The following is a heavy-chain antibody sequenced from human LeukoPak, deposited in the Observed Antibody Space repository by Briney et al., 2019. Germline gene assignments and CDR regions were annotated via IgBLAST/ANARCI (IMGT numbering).Heavy chain of an antibody. Sequence: GGSLRLSCAASEFTLSSVTMNGVRQAPGKGLEWVSSIISSSSYIYYADSVKGRFTISRDNGKNSLYLQMNSLRAEDTAVYYCARDHYYDSSGNYYGGYYFDYWGQGTLVTVSS. V-gene: IGHV3-21*01. CDR3: ARDHYYDSSGNYYGGYYFDY. D-gene: IGHD3-22*01. J-gene: IGHJ4*02. CDR2: IISSSSYI. CDR1: EFTLSSVT.